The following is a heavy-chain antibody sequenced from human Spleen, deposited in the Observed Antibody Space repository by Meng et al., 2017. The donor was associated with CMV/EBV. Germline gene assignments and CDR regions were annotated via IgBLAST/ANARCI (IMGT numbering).Heavy chain of an antibody. CDR2: ISSSGSMI. CDR3: ARDRTLMDYNGSGTFAY. Sequence: GESLKISCAASGFTFSNFEMSWVRQAPGKGLEWVSYISSSGSMIFYADSVQGRFTISRDNAKGSLYLQMNSLRAEDTAVYYCARDRTLMDYNGSGTFAYWGQGTLVTVSS. J-gene: IGHJ4*02. CDR1: GFTFSNFE. D-gene: IGHD3-10*01. V-gene: IGHV3-48*03.